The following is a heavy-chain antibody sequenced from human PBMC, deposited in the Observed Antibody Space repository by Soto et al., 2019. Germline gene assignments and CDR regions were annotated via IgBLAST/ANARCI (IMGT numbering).Heavy chain of an antibody. CDR2: IIPIFATA. V-gene: IGHV1-69*12. J-gene: IGHJ6*02. CDR3: ARSITGTVSYYYGMDV. D-gene: IGHD1-20*01. CDR1: GGTFSSYA. Sequence: QVQLVQSGAEVKKPGSSVKVSCKASGGTFSSYAISWVRQAPGQGREWMGGIIPIFATADYAQKFQGRVTITADESTSTDYMELSSLRSEDTAVYYCARSITGTVSYYYGMDVWGQGTTVTVSS.